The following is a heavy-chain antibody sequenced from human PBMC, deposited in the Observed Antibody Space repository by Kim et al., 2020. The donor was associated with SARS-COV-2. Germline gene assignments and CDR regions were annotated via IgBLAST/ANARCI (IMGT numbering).Heavy chain of an antibody. D-gene: IGHD6-19*01. CDR3: AKRAVAGTGRAFDV. V-gene: IGHV3-23*01. CDR2: ISANGDTT. J-gene: IGHJ3*01. Sequence: GGSLRLSCAASGFTFSSYAMNWVRQAPGKGLEWVSGISANGDTTDYADSVKGRFTISRDNSKNMLYLQMSSLRAEDTALYYCAKRAVAGTGRAFDVWVQGTMVTVSS. CDR1: GFTFSSYA.